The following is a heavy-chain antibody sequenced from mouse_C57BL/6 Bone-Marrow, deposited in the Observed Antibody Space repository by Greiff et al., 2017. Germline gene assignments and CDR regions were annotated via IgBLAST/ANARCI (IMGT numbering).Heavy chain of an antibody. CDR3: TRLYYYGSSWYFDV. V-gene: IGHV1-5*01. D-gene: IGHD1-1*01. J-gene: IGHJ1*03. CDR1: GYTFTSYW. Sequence: VQLQQSGTVLARPGASVKMSCKTSGYTFTSYWMHWVKQRPGQGLEWIGAIYPGNSDTSYNQKFKGKAKLTAVTSASTAYMELSSLTNEDSAVYYCTRLYYYGSSWYFDVWGTGTTVTVSS. CDR2: IYPGNSDT.